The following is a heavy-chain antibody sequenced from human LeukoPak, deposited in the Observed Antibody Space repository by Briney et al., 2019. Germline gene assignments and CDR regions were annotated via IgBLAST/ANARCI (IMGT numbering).Heavy chain of an antibody. CDR3: ATSNSGWLSFDY. J-gene: IGHJ4*02. CDR2: ISGSGGST. CDR1: GFTFSSYA. Sequence: GGSLRLSCAASGFTFSSYAMSWVRQAPGKGLEWVSAISGSGGSTYYADSVKGRFTISRDNSKNTLYLQMNSLRAEDTAVYYCATSNSGWLSFDYWGQGTLVTVSS. V-gene: IGHV3-23*01. D-gene: IGHD6-19*01.